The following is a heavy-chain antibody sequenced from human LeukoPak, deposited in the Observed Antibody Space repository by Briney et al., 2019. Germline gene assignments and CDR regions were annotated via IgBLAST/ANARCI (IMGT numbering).Heavy chain of an antibody. D-gene: IGHD5-18*01. CDR2: IYHSGST. Sequence: SQALSLTCSVSGGSMRSDSSFWSWIRQPPGKGLEWIGSIYHSGSTYYNPSLKSRVTISVDTSKNQFSLELSSVTAADTAVYYCARHLDTAMVPFDYWGQGTLVTVSS. CDR1: GGSMRSDSSF. CDR3: ARHLDTAMVPFDY. J-gene: IGHJ4*02. V-gene: IGHV4-30-2*03.